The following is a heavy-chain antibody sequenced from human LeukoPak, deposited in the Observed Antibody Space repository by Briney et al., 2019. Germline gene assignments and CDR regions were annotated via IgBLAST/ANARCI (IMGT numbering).Heavy chain of an antibody. CDR1: GYTFTSYG. J-gene: IGHJ4*02. Sequence: ASVKVSCKASGYTFTSYGISWVRQAPGQGLEWMGWISAYNGNTNYARKLQGRVTMTTDTSTSTAYMELRSLRSDDTAVYYCARDRARYYDILTGYSPPEFDYWGQGTLVTVSS. CDR3: ARDRARYYDILTGYSPPEFDY. D-gene: IGHD3-9*01. V-gene: IGHV1-18*01. CDR2: ISAYNGNT.